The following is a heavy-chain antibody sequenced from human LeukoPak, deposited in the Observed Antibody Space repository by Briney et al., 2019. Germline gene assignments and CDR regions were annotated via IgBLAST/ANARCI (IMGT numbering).Heavy chain of an antibody. CDR3: ARQPRDYGGPIRGYYYYMDV. D-gene: IGHD4-23*01. J-gene: IGHJ6*03. CDR2: IYYSGST. Sequence: PSETLSLTCTVSGGSISSSSYYWGWIRQPPGKGLEWIGSIYYSGSTYYNPSLKSRVTISVDTSKNQFSLKLSSVTAADTAVYYCARQPRDYGGPIRGYYYYMDVWGKGTTVTISS. CDR1: GGSISSSSYY. V-gene: IGHV4-39*01.